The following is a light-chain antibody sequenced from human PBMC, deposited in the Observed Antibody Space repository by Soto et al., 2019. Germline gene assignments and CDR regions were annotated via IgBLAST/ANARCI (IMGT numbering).Light chain of an antibody. V-gene: IGKV1-5*03. CDR1: QNINRW. CDR3: LQYNVYPLS. J-gene: IGKJ4*01. CDR2: KAS. Sequence: DIPMTQTPSTLSASVGDRVTITCRASQNINRWLAWYQQRPGKAPNLLIHKASTLEVGVPSRFSGSASGTEFTLTISSLQPDDFAVYFCLQYNVYPLSFGGGTKVEIK.